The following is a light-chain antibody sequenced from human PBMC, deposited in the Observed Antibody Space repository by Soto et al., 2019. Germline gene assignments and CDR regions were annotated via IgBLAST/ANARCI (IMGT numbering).Light chain of an antibody. Sequence: DLPMTQSPSTLSPSIGDRVTITCRASRSISDWLAWYQQKPGKAPELLIFDASNLKSGVPSRFSGSGSGTEFTLTISRLQPDDVATYYCLQYSSHSWTFGQGTKVEIK. CDR1: RSISDW. J-gene: IGKJ1*01. CDR3: LQYSSHSWT. V-gene: IGKV1-5*01. CDR2: DAS.